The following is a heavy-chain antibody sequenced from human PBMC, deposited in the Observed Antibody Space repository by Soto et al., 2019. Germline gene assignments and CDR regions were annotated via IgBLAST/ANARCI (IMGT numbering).Heavy chain of an antibody. V-gene: IGHV1-69*13. CDR3: ARGRDYATRRQLEFDY. J-gene: IGHJ4*02. Sequence: SVKVSCKASGGTFSSYAISWVRQAPGQGLEWMGGIIPIFGTANYAQKFQGRVTITADESTSTAYMELSSLRSEDTAVYYCARGRDYATRRQLEFDYWGQGTLVTVSS. CDR1: GGTFSSYA. D-gene: IGHD2-8*01. CDR2: IIPIFGTA.